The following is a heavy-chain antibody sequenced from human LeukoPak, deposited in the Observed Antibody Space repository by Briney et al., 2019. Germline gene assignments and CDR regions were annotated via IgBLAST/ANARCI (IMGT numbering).Heavy chain of an antibody. J-gene: IGHJ4*02. V-gene: IGHV3-30*02. CDR1: GFTFSSYG. Sequence: GESLKISCAASGFTFSSYGMHWVRQAPGKGLEGVAFIRYDGSNKYYADSVKGRFTISRDNSKNTLYLQMNSLRAEDTAVYYCAKADTLSIAVADWGQGTLVTVSS. CDR3: AKADTLSIAVAD. D-gene: IGHD6-19*01. CDR2: IRYDGSNK.